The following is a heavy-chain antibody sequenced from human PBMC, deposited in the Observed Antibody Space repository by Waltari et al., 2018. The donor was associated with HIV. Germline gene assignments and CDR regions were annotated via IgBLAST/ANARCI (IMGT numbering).Heavy chain of an antibody. D-gene: IGHD1-1*01. CDR1: GLSFNLFL. CDR2: ISRGSYDS. Sequence: DVRLVESGGGLVKPGGPLPLACTATGLSFNLFLLTWVRLAPGKGLEWVSSISRGSYDSYYSDAVKGRFIVSRDNAKNSLRLELNTLTAEDTALYYCVRDRTSLTTGDFDSWGQGVPVTVSS. V-gene: IGHV3-21*02. J-gene: IGHJ4*02. CDR3: VRDRTSLTTGDFDS.